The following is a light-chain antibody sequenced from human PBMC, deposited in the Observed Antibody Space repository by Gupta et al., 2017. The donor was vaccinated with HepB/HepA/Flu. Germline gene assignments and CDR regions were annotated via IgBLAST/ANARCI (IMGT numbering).Light chain of an antibody. CDR2: DAS. V-gene: IGKV1-33*01. J-gene: IGKJ5*01. CDR1: QDISNY. CDR3: QQEDNLLIT. Sequence: DIQMTQSPSSLSASVGDRVTITCQASQDISNYLNWYQQKPGKAPKLLIYDASNLETGVPSRFSGSGSGTDFTFTISSLQPEDIATYYCQQEDNLLITFGQGTRMEIK.